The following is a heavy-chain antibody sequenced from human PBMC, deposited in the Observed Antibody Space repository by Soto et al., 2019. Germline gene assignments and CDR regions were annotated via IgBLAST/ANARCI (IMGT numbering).Heavy chain of an antibody. D-gene: IGHD6-13*01. CDR3: ARVIQDIFLIEADPALGWCEP. CDR1: RGTFSSAS. V-gene: IGHV1-69*13. CDR2: ILPIFVTA. Sequence: SVKFSCKASRGTFSSASIRGVRQAPGQGLEWMGVILPIFVTADFAQKCQGSVTIPGAYSTRPASSELGSLRSEDTAVVYRARVIQDIFLIEADPALGWCEPWGQGTLVTVSA. J-gene: IGHJ5*02.